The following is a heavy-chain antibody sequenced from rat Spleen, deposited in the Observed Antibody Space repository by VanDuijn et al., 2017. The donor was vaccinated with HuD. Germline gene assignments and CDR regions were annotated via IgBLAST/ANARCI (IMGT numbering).Heavy chain of an antibody. J-gene: IGHJ4*01. V-gene: IGHV2-41*01. CDR2: IWNTGGT. Sequence: QVQLKESGPGLVQPSQTLSLTCTVAGFSLTSYNVHWVRQPPGKGLEWMGLIWNTGGTRYNSALKSRLSISKDTSKSQVFLKMNSLQTEDTATYYCARDKGSLYVMDAWGQGASVTVSS. D-gene: IGHD5-1*01. CDR3: ARDKGSLYVMDA. CDR1: GFSLTSYN.